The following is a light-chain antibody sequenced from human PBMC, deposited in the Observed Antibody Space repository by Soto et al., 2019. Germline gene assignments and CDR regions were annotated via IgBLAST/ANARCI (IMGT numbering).Light chain of an antibody. CDR3: HQYGSSLGS. CDR2: GAS. Sequence: EIVLTQSPVTLSLSPGERATLSCRASQSVRSSYLAWYQQKPGQTPRLLIYGASSRATGIPDRFRGSGSGTDFTLTINRLEPEDFAVYYCHQYGSSLGSFGPGTKVDIK. J-gene: IGKJ3*01. CDR1: QSVRSSY. V-gene: IGKV3-20*01.